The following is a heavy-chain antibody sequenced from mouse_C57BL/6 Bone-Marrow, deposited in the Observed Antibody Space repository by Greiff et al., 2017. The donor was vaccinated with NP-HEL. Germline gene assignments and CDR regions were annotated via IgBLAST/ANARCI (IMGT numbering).Heavy chain of an antibody. CDR1: GYTFTGYW. J-gene: IGHJ4*01. CDR3: ARSEGESNSMDY. CDR2: ILPGSGST. D-gene: IGHD2-5*01. Sequence: QVQLQQSGAELVKPGASVKISCKATGYTFTGYWIEWVKQRPGHGLEWIGEILPGSGSTNYNEKLKGKATFTADTSSNTAYMQLNSLTTEESAIFAWARSEGESNSMDYWGQGTSVTVSS. V-gene: IGHV1-9*01.